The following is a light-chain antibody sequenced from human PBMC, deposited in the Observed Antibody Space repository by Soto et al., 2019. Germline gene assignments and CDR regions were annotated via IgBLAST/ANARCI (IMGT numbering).Light chain of an antibody. J-gene: IGKJ1*01. V-gene: IGKV1-39*01. Sequence: VQMSQSPSSLAASVGYGVSITFGASQSISSYLNWYQQKPGKAPKLLIYAASSLHSGVPSRFSGSGSGTDFTLTISSLQPEDFATYYCQQCYSTPLTFGQGTRVDIK. CDR3: QQCYSTPLT. CDR2: AAS. CDR1: QSISSY.